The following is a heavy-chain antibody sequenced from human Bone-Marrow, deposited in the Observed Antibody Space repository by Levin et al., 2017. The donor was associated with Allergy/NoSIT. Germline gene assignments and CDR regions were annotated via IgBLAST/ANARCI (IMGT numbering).Heavy chain of an antibody. V-gene: IGHV4-34*01. Sequence: SQTLSLTCAVYGGSFSGYYWSWIRQPPGKGLEWIGEINHSGSTNYNPSLKSRVTISVDTSKNQFSLKLSSVTAADTAVYYCARGFGSGAWPVMIHRPVRYWGQGTLVTVSS. CDR1: GGSFSGYY. J-gene: IGHJ4*02. CDR3: ARGFGSGAWPVMIHRPVRY. CDR2: INHSGST. D-gene: IGHD2-21*01.